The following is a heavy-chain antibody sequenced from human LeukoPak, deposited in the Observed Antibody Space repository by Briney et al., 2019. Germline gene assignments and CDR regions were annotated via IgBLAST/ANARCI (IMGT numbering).Heavy chain of an antibody. CDR1: GFTFSSYA. Sequence: GGSVRLSCAASGFTFSSYAMSWVRQAPGKGLEWVSAISGSGGSTYYADSVKGRFTISRDNSKNTLYLQMNSLRAEDTAVYYCARDSSGWAFFDYWGQGTLVTVSS. D-gene: IGHD6-19*01. V-gene: IGHV3-23*01. CDR3: ARDSSGWAFFDY. J-gene: IGHJ4*02. CDR2: ISGSGGST.